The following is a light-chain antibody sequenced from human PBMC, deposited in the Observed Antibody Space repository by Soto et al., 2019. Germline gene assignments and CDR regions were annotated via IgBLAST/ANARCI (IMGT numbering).Light chain of an antibody. J-gene: IGLJ3*02. Sequence: QSVLTQPPSASGAPGQRVTISCSGSSSNIGSNPVNWYQQLPGTAPKLLIYTDNERPSGVPDRFSGSKSGTSASLAIGGLQSEDEAEYYCATWDDSLSGPVFGGGTQLTVL. V-gene: IGLV1-44*01. CDR3: ATWDDSLSGPV. CDR1: SSNIGSNP. CDR2: TDN.